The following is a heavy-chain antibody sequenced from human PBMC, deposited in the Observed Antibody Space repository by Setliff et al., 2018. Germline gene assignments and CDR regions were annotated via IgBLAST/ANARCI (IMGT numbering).Heavy chain of an antibody. J-gene: IGHJ4*02. CDR1: GFTFSTYR. CDR2: IWDDGVKK. D-gene: IGHD2-2*01. V-gene: IGHV3-33*08. Sequence: SLRRSCAASGFTFSTYRMHWVRQAPGKGLEWVAVIWDDGVKKYHADSVKSRFNISRDNSKNTLYLQMNSLRDEYTATYYCARSENCFSTHCSPYDYWGQGTLVTVSS. CDR3: ARSENCFSTHCSPYDY.